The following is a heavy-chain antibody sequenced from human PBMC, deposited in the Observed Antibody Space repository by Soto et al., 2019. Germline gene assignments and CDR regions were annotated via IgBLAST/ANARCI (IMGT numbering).Heavy chain of an antibody. CDR2: IFSNDEK. J-gene: IGHJ3*02. CDR1: GFSLSNARMG. Sequence: QVTLKESGPVLVKPTETLTLTCTVSGFSLSNARMGVSWIRQPPGKALEWLAHIFSNDEKSYSTSLKSRLTISKDTSKSQVVLTMTNXDPVXXXXXXXXXXSXIXXXXXIWXQGTMVT. CDR3: XXXSXIXXXXXI. V-gene: IGHV2-26*01.